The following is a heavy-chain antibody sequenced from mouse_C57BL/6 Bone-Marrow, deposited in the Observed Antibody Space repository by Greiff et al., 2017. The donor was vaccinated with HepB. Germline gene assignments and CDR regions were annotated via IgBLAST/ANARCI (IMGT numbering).Heavy chain of an antibody. V-gene: IGHV1-63*01. Sequence: QVQLKESGAELVRPGTSVKMSCKASGYTFTNYWIGWAKQRPGHGLEWIGDIYPGGGYTNYNEKFKGKATLTADKSSSTAYMQFSSLTSEDSAIYYCARLNYGSKDYWGQGTTLTVSS. CDR3: ARLNYGSKDY. CDR1: GYTFTNYW. D-gene: IGHD1-1*01. CDR2: IYPGGGYT. J-gene: IGHJ2*01.